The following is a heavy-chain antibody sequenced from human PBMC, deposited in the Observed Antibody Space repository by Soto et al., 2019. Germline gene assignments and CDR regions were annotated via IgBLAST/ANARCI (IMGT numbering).Heavy chain of an antibody. Sequence: QVQLQESGPGLMKPPGTLSLTCAVSGDSISSSIWWSWVRLPPGKGLEWIGEIYHSGTTNYNPSLKSRVTISVDKSKNQFSLKMSSLTAADTAVYYCARRGDGSGSLDYWGQGTLVTVFS. CDR3: ARRGDGSGSLDY. CDR2: IYHSGTT. V-gene: IGHV4-4*03. J-gene: IGHJ4*02. CDR1: GDSISSSIW. D-gene: IGHD3-10*01.